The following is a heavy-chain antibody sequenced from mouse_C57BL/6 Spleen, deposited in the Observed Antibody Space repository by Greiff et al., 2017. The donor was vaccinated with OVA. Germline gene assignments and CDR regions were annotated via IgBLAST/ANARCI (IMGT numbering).Heavy chain of an antibody. CDR1: GFNIKDDY. Sequence: VQLQQSGAELVRPGASVKLSCTASGFNIKDDYMHWVKQRPEQGLEWIGWIDPENGDTEYDSKFQGTATITADTSSNTAYLQLSSLTSEDTAVYYCTTSNPDYWGQGTTLTVSS. J-gene: IGHJ2*01. CDR3: TTSNPDY. D-gene: IGHD2-5*01. V-gene: IGHV14-4*01. CDR2: IDPENGDT.